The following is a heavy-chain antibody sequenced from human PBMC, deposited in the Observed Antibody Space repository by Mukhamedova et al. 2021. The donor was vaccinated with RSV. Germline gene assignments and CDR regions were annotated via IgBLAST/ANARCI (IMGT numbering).Heavy chain of an antibody. Sequence: PGQGLEWMGWISTYNGNTNYVLKFQGRVTMTTDTSTSTAYMELRSLRSDDTAAYYCARAWFGESTNWFDPWGQGTAVTVS. CDR3: ARAWFGESTNWFDP. CDR2: ISTYNGNT. V-gene: IGHV1-18*01. D-gene: IGHD3-10*01. J-gene: IGHJ5*02.